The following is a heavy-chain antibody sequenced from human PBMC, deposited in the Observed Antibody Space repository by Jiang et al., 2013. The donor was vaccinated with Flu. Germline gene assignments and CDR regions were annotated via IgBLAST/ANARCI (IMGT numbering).Heavy chain of an antibody. CDR1: GGSVQWLL. D-gene: IGHD3-10*01. CDR2: INHSGST. CDR3: ARGPPKNARGKSYNWFDP. Sequence: AVYGGSVQWLLLSWIRQPPRKGLEWIGEINHSGSTEYNPSLKSRVTISIDTSKNQFSLKLSSVTAADTAVYYCARGPPKNARGKSYNWFDPWGQGTLVTVSS. J-gene: IGHJ5*02. V-gene: IGHV4-34*01.